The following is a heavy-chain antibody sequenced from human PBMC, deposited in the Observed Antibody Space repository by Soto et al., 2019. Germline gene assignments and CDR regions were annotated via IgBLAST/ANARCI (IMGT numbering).Heavy chain of an antibody. J-gene: IGHJ4*02. V-gene: IGHV4-39*01. CDR1: GGSVSSDSFY. Sequence: QLQLQESGPGLVKPSETLSLTCTVSGGSVSSDSFYWGWIRQPPGKGLEWIGSIYYRGYTYYNPSLKSRVTLSVDTSKNQFSLKLTSVTAADTAIYYCARTYHDYGDYVDYWGQGTLVTVSS. D-gene: IGHD4-17*01. CDR3: ARTYHDYGDYVDY. CDR2: IYYRGYT.